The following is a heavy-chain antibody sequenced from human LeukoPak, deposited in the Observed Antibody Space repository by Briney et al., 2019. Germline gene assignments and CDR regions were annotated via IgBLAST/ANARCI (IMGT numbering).Heavy chain of an antibody. Sequence: GGSLRVSCAASGFTFSSYSMNWVRQAPGKGLEWVSSISSSSSSYISYADSVKGRFTISRDNAKNSLYLQMNSLRAEDTAVYYCARDRDGIALIRDRTYYYMDVWGKGTTVTVSS. CDR1: GFTFSSYS. D-gene: IGHD3-10*01. CDR2: ISSSSSSYI. CDR3: ARDRDGIALIRDRTYYYMDV. J-gene: IGHJ6*03. V-gene: IGHV3-21*06.